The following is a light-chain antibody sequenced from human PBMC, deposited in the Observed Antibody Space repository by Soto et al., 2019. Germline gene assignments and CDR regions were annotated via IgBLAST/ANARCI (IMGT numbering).Light chain of an antibody. CDR2: EVN. Sequence: QSALTQPASVSGSPGQSITISCTGTNDDVGTYNLVSWYQQHPGKAPKLIIYEVNKRPSGVSNRFSGSKSGNTASLTISGLQAEDEADYYCCSYVGSSTFVVFGAGTKLTVL. CDR1: NDDVGTYNL. CDR3: CSYVGSSTFVV. V-gene: IGLV2-23*02. J-gene: IGLJ2*01.